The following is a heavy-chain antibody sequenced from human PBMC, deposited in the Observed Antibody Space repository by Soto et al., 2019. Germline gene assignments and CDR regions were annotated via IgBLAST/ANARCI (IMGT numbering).Heavy chain of an antibody. CDR2: ITGSGSVT. CDR3: ARARPAGFWSGHYDPYFDY. Sequence: PGGSLRLSCAASGFTFNNYALNWVRQAPGRGLEWVSGITGSGSVTFHADSLKGRFTISRDNTKNTIFLQMNGLRAEDTALYYCARARPAGFWSGHYDPYFDYCGQGTLVTVSS. V-gene: IGHV3-23*01. J-gene: IGHJ4*02. CDR1: GFTFNNYA. D-gene: IGHD3-3*01.